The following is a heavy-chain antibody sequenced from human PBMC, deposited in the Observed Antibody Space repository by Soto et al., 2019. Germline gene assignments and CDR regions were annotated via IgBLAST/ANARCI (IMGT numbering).Heavy chain of an antibody. J-gene: IGHJ3*02. CDR1: GFTCSSYD. CDR3: AKATATGGGAFDI. V-gene: IGHV3-23*01. D-gene: IGHD2-8*02. Sequence: GGSLRLSCAASGFTCSSYDMSWVRQAPGKGLEWVSTILVGGSTHYPDSVKGRFTISRDNSKNTVFLQMDSLTAGDTAVYYCAKATATGGGAFDICGQGTMVTVSS. CDR2: ILVGGST.